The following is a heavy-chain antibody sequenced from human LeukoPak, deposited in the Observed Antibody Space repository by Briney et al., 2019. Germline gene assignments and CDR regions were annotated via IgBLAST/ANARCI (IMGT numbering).Heavy chain of an antibody. CDR3: ARIVVVPAAIGGWFDP. CDR1: GYSFTSYW. V-gene: IGHV5-10-1*01. D-gene: IGHD2-2*01. Sequence: GESLKISCKGSGYSFTSYWISWVRQMPGKGLEWMGRIDPSDSYTNYSPSFQGHVTISADKSISTAYLQWSSLKASDTATYYCARIVVVPAAIGGWFDPWGQGTLVTVSS. CDR2: IDPSDSYT. J-gene: IGHJ5*02.